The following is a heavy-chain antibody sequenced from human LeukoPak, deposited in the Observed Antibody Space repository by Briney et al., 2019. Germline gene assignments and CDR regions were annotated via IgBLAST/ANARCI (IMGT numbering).Heavy chain of an antibody. CDR3: ARASIYYDSSGYYLY. J-gene: IGHJ4*02. CDR2: IYHSGST. Sequence: SETPSLTCTVSGYSTSSGYYWGWIRQPPGKGLEWIGSIYHSGSTYYNPSLKSRVTISVDTSKNQFSLKLSSVTAADTAVYYCARASIYYDSSGYYLYWGQGTLVTVSS. V-gene: IGHV4-38-2*02. D-gene: IGHD3-22*01. CDR1: GYSTSSGYY.